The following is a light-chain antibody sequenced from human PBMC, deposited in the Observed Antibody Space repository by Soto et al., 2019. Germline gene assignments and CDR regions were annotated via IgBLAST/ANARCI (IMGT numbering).Light chain of an antibody. CDR2: AAS. CDR1: QSVISNY. CDR3: QQYGSSLTWT. V-gene: IGKV3-20*01. Sequence: EVVLTQSPGTVSLSPGERVTLSCRASQSVISNYLAWYQQRPGQAPRLLIYAASSRATGIPDRFSGSGSGTDFTLRISSLEPEDFAVYYCQQYGSSLTWTFGQGTKVEMK. J-gene: IGKJ1*01.